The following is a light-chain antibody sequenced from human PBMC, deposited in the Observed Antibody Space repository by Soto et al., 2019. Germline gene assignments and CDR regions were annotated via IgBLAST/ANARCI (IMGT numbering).Light chain of an antibody. J-gene: IGKJ1*01. CDR2: GAS. V-gene: IGKV3-20*01. Sequence: EIVLTQSPGTLSLSPGERATLSCRASQSVSSSYLAWYLQKPGQAPRLLIYGASSRATGIPDRFSGSGSGTDFTLTISRLEPEDFAGYYCQQYGRTFGQGTKVEIK. CDR3: QQYGRT. CDR1: QSVSSSY.